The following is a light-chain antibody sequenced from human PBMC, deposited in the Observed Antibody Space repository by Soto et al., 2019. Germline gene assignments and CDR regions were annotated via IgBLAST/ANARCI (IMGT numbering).Light chain of an antibody. J-gene: IGKJ1*01. Sequence: EVVMTQSPDTLSVSPGERVTLSCRASQSVTSSLAWYQQRLGQAPRLLIYGASTRATGVPARFSGSGSGTVFTLTISSLQSEDFAVYYCQQYSTWPRTFGQGTKVEIK. V-gene: IGKV3-15*01. CDR3: QQYSTWPRT. CDR2: GAS. CDR1: QSVTSS.